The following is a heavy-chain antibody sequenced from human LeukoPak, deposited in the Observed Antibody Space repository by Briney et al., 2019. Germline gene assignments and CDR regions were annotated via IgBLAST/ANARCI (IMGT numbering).Heavy chain of an antibody. CDR3: AKDGSRSREVFPYYYGSGRLQYMDV. V-gene: IGHV3-30*02. D-gene: IGHD3-10*01. J-gene: IGHJ6*03. CDR2: IRFDGSNK. Sequence: PGGSPRLSCAASGFTFSSYGMHWVRQAPGKGLEWVAFIRFDGSNKYYADSVKGRFTTSRDNSKNTLYLQMNSLRDEDTAVFYCAKDGSRSREVFPYYYGSGRLQYMDVWGKGTTVIISS. CDR1: GFTFSSYG.